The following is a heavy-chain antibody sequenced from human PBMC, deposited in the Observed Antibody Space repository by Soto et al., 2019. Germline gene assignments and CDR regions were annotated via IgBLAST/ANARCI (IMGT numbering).Heavy chain of an antibody. D-gene: IGHD3-10*01. CDR1: GFTFSTYW. J-gene: IGHJ4*02. CDR2: INTDGSTT. CDR3: ARDRDPYGLNFFDY. V-gene: IGHV3-74*01. Sequence: EVQLVESGGGLVQPGGSLRLSCSASGFTFSTYWMHWVRQAPGKGLVWVSRINTDGSTTTYADSVKGRFTISRDNAKNTLYLQMNSLRAEDTAVYYCARDRDPYGLNFFDYWGQGTLVTVSS.